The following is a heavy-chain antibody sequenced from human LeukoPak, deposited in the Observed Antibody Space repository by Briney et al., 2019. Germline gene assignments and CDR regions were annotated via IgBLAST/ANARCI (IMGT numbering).Heavy chain of an antibody. D-gene: IGHD2-2*02. CDR2: IIPIFGTA. CDR1: GGTFSSYA. Sequence: SVKVSCKASGGTFSSYAISWVRQAPGQGLEWMGGIIPIFGTANYAQKFQGRVTITADESTSTAYMELSSLRSEDTAVYYCARGGKSQLLYGGIYYYYYMDVWGKGTAVTVSS. CDR3: ARGGKSQLLYGGIYYYYYMDV. J-gene: IGHJ6*03. V-gene: IGHV1-69*13.